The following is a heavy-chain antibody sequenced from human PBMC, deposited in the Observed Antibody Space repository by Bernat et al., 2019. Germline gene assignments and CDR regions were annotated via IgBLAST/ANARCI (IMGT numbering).Heavy chain of an antibody. CDR3: ARDSKYQLPQRDYYYMDV. V-gene: IGHV1-69*06. D-gene: IGHD2-2*01. CDR1: GGTFSSYA. Sequence: QVQLVQSGAEVKKPGSSVKVSCKASGGTFSSYAISWVQQAPGQGLEWMGGIIPIFGTANYAQKFQGRVTITADKSTSTAYMELSSLRSEDTAVYYCARDSKYQLPQRDYYYMDVWGKGTTVTVSS. J-gene: IGHJ6*03. CDR2: IIPIFGTA.